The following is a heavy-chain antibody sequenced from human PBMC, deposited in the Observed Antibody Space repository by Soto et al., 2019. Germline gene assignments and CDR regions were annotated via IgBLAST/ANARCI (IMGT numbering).Heavy chain of an antibody. J-gene: IGHJ4*02. CDR1: GGSISSGGYY. Sequence: SETLSLTCTVSGGSISSGGYYWSWIRQHPGKGLEWIGYIYYSGSTYYNPSLKSRVTISVDTSKNQFSLKLSSVTAADTAVYYCARTRPHHYSNYVLGYWGQGTLVTVSS. D-gene: IGHD4-4*01. CDR3: ARTRPHHYSNYVLGY. V-gene: IGHV4-31*03. CDR2: IYYSGST.